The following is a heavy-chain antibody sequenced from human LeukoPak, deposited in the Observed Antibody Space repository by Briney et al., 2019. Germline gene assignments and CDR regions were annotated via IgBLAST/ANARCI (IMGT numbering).Heavy chain of an antibody. J-gene: IGHJ4*02. CDR3: ARAPNYGDYGGQ. D-gene: IGHD4-17*01. V-gene: IGHV3-53*01. CDR2: IYGGGTT. Sequence: PGGSLRLSCAASGFTVSNKYMSWVRQAPGKGLEWVSLIYGGGTTYYADSVKGRFTISSDSSKNTLYLQMNSLRAEDTAVYYCARAPNYGDYGGQWGRGTLVTVSS. CDR1: GFTVSNKY.